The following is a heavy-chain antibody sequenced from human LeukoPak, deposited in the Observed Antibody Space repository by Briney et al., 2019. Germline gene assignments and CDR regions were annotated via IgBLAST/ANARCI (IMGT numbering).Heavy chain of an antibody. Sequence: SETLSLTCAVSGCSISSSNWWSWVRQPPGKGLEWIGEIYHSGSTNYNPSLKSRVTISVDKSKSQFSLKLSSVTAADTAVYYCATGGYCSSTGCYTLDYWGQGTLVTVSS. D-gene: IGHD2-2*02. V-gene: IGHV4-4*02. CDR2: IYHSGST. CDR1: GCSISSSNW. J-gene: IGHJ4*02. CDR3: ATGGYCSSTGCYTLDY.